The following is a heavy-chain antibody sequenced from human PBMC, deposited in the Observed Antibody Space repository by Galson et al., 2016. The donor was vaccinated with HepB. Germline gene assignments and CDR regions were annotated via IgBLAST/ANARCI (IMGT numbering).Heavy chain of an antibody. Sequence: VPCKASGYTFTRYYMHWVRQAPGHALAWTGIINPSGGSTSYPQNFQGRVSMTRDTSTSTVYMELSSLRSEDSAMYYCAREGATSIGGFGYWGQGTLVTVSS. CDR1: GYTFTRYY. D-gene: IGHD1-26*01. CDR2: INPSGGST. J-gene: IGHJ4*02. V-gene: IGHV1-46*01. CDR3: AREGATSIGGFGY.